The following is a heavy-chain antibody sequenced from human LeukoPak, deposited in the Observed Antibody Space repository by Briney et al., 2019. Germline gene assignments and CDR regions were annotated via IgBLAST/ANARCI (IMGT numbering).Heavy chain of an antibody. CDR3: ARGGGDY. Sequence: TSETLSLTCSVSGGSISSHNHYWGWIRQPPGKGLEWIASIYFSGSTNYNPSLKSRVTISVDTSKNQFSLKLSSVTAADTAVYYCARGGGDYWGQGTLVTVSS. J-gene: IGHJ4*02. CDR2: IYFSGST. V-gene: IGHV4-39*07. CDR1: GGSISSHNHY. D-gene: IGHD3-10*01.